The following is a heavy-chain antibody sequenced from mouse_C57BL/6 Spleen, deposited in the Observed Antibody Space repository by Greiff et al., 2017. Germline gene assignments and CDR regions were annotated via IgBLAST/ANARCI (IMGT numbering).Heavy chain of an antibody. V-gene: IGHV1-9*01. CDR3: ARRANYAAY. Sequence: QVQLQQSGAELMKPGASVKLSCKATGYTFTGYWLEWVKQSPGHGLEWIGEILPGSGSTNYNEKFKGKATFTADTSSNTAYMKLSRLTTEDSAIYYCARRANYAAYWGQGTLVTVSA. D-gene: IGHD2-1*01. CDR1: GYTFTGYW. J-gene: IGHJ3*01. CDR2: ILPGSGST.